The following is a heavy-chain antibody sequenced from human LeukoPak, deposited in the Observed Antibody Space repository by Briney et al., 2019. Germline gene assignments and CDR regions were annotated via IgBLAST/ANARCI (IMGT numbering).Heavy chain of an antibody. CDR1: GFTLSSYS. Sequence: PGGSLRLSCVASGFTLSSYSMNWVRQAPGKGLEWVSYISSSSSTIYYADSVKGRFTISRDNAKNSLYLQMNSLRAEDTAVYYCARANRQDAFDIWGQGTMVTVSS. V-gene: IGHV3-48*01. D-gene: IGHD1-14*01. CDR2: ISSSSSTI. J-gene: IGHJ3*02. CDR3: ARANRQDAFDI.